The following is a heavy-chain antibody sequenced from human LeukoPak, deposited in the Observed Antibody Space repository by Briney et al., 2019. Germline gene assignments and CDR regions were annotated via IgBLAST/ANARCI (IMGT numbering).Heavy chain of an antibody. D-gene: IGHD6-13*01. CDR1: GGTFSSYA. Sequence: GASVKVSCKASGGTFSSYAISWVRQAPGQGLEWMGGIIPIFGTANYAQKFQGRVTITADESTSTAYMELSSLRSEDTAVYYCASSLAAAGSSFDYWGQGTLVTVSS. J-gene: IGHJ4*02. CDR2: IIPIFGTA. CDR3: ASSLAAAGSSFDY. V-gene: IGHV1-69*01.